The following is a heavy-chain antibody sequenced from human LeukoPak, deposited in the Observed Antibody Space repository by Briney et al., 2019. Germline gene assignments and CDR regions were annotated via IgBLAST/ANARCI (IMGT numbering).Heavy chain of an antibody. CDR3: ARDLYRIVVVPHYFDY. V-gene: IGHV3-7*01. D-gene: IGHD3-22*01. Sequence: GGSLRLSCAASGFTFSSYWMSWVRQAPGKGLEWVANIKRDGSEKYYVDSVKGRFTISRDNAKNSLYLQMNSLRAEDTAVYYCARDLYRIVVVPHYFDYWGQGTLVTVSS. J-gene: IGHJ4*02. CDR1: GFTFSSYW. CDR2: IKRDGSEK.